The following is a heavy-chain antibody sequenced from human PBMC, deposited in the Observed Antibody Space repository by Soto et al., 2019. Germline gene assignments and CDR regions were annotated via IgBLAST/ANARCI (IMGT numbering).Heavy chain of an antibody. CDR2: IYYSGST. Sequence: QLQLQESGPGLVKPSETLSLTCTVSGGSISSSSYYWGWIRQPPGKGLEWIGSIYYSGSTYYNPSLKSRVTRSVDTSKNQCSLKLSSVTAADTAVYYCARHPKRGSTSLNWFDPWGQGTLVTVSS. D-gene: IGHD2-2*01. CDR3: ARHPKRGSTSLNWFDP. CDR1: GGSISSSSYY. V-gene: IGHV4-39*01. J-gene: IGHJ5*02.